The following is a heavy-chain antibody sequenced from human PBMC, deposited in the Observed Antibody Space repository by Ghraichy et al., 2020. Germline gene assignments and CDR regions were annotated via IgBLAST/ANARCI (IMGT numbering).Heavy chain of an antibody. J-gene: IGHJ4*02. CDR3: ARPPMGGYSYGYAFDY. D-gene: IGHD5-18*01. CDR1: GGTFSSYA. Sequence: SVKVSCKASGGTFSSYAISWVRQAPGQGLEWMGGIIPIFGTANYAQKFQGRVTITADESTSTAYMELSSLRSEDTAVYYCARPPMGGYSYGYAFDYWGQGTLVTVSS. CDR2: IIPIFGTA. V-gene: IGHV1-69*13.